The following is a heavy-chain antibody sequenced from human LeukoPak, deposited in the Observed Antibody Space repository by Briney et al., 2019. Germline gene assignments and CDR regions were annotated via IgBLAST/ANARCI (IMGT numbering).Heavy chain of an antibody. V-gene: IGHV3-23*01. D-gene: IGHD3-22*01. CDR3: AREPLGGYPPTGMDV. J-gene: IGHJ6*02. CDR1: GFTFSSYA. CDR2: ISGSGGST. Sequence: PGGSLRLSCAASGFTFSSYAMSWVRQAPGKALEWVSAISGSGGSTYYADSVKGRFTISRDNSKNTLYLQMNSLRAEDTAVYYCAREPLGGYPPTGMDVWGQGTMVTVSS.